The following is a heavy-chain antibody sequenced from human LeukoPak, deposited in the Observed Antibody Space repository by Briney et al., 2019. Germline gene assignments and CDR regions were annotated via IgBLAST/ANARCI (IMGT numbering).Heavy chain of an antibody. Sequence: ASVKVSCKASGYTFTSYGISWVRQAPGQGLEWMGWISAYSGDTNYAQKLQGRITMTTDTSTSTAYMELRSLRSDDTAVYYCARLTGDGAHDYYYYGMDVWGQGTTVTVSS. CDR1: GYTFTSYG. D-gene: IGHD3-10*01. CDR3: ARLTGDGAHDYYYYGMDV. V-gene: IGHV1-18*01. CDR2: ISAYSGDT. J-gene: IGHJ6*02.